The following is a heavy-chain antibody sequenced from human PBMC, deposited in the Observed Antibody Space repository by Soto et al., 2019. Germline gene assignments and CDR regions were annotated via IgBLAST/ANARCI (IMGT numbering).Heavy chain of an antibody. CDR3: ARTPLAVAGDYYFDY. CDR1: GYTFTSYY. J-gene: IGHJ4*02. D-gene: IGHD6-19*01. V-gene: IGHV1-46*03. CDR2: INPSGGST. Sequence: QVQLVQSGAEVTKPGASVKVSCKASGYTFTSYYMHWVRQAPGQGLEWMGIINPSGGSTSYAQKFQGRVTMTRDTSTSTVYMELSSLRSEDTAVYYCARTPLAVAGDYYFDYWGQGTLVTVSS.